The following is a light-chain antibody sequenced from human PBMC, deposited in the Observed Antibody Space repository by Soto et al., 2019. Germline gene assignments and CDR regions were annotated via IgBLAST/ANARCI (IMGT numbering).Light chain of an antibody. CDR2: AAS. CDR3: QQSYSTPQT. V-gene: IGKV1-39*01. Sequence: DIQMTQSPSSLSASVGDRVTITCRASQSISGYLNWYQQKPGKAPKLLIYAASSLQSAVTSMFSGSGSGTDFTLTISSLQPEDFATYYCQQSYSTPQTFGGGTQVAIK. J-gene: IGKJ4*01. CDR1: QSISGY.